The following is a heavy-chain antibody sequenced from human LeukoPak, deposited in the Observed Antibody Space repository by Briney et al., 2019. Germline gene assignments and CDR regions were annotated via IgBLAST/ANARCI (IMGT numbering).Heavy chain of an antibody. J-gene: IGHJ3*02. CDR2: ISSSSSYI. CDR3: AKVVVGANLDAFDI. V-gene: IGHV3-21*04. Sequence: PGGSLRLSCAASGFTFSSYSMNWVRQAPGKGLEWVSSISSSSSYIYYADSVKGRFTISRDNSKNTLYLQMNSLRAEDTAVYYCAKVVVGANLDAFDIWGQGTTVTVSS. CDR1: GFTFSSYS. D-gene: IGHD1-26*01.